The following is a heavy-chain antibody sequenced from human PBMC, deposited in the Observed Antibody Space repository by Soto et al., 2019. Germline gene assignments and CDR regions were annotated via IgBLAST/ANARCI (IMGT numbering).Heavy chain of an antibody. V-gene: IGHV1-69*06. CDR2: IIPIFGTA. D-gene: IGHD3-10*01. J-gene: IGHJ6*02. CDR3: ARELFSGSTLYGMDV. Sequence: KVSCKASGGTFSSYAISWVRQAPGQGLEWMGGIIPIFGTANYAQKFQGRVTITADKSTSTAYMELSSLRSEDTAVYYCARELFSGSTLYGMDVWGQGTTVTVSS. CDR1: GGTFSSYA.